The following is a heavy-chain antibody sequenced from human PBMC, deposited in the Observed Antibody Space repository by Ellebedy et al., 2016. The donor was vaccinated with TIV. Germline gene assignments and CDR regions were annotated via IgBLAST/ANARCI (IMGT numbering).Heavy chain of an antibody. CDR3: ARGSGHLDY. CDR2: IKQDGSEK. J-gene: IGHJ4*02. Sequence: GESLKISCAASGFTFSSYWMSWVRQAPGKGLEWVANIKQDGSEKYYVDSVKGRFTISRDNAKNSLYLQMNTLRAEDRAVYYCARGSGHLDYWGQGTLVTVSS. V-gene: IGHV3-7*04. D-gene: IGHD3-3*01. CDR1: GFTFSSYW.